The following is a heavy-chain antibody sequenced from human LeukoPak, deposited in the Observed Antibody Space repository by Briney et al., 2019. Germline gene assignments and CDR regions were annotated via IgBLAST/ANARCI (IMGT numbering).Heavy chain of an antibody. D-gene: IGHD6-13*01. CDR3: ARLYSSSRGRDYYYYYGMDV. Sequence: SETLSLTCAVYGGSFSGYYWSWIRQPPGKGLEWIGEINHSGSTNYNPSLKSRVTISVDTSKNQFSLKLSSVTAADTAVYYCARLYSSSRGRDYYYYYGMDVWGKGPRSPSPQ. CDR2: INHSGST. J-gene: IGHJ6*01. V-gene: IGHV4-34*01. CDR1: GGSFSGYY.